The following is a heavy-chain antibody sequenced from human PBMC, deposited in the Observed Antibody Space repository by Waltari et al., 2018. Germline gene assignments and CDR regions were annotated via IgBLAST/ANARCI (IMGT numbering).Heavy chain of an antibody. D-gene: IGHD4-17*01. V-gene: IGHV3-7*01. CDR2: VNFDGSDK. CDR1: GFTFSDHW. J-gene: IGHJ4*02. Sequence: EVQLVESGGGLVQPGGSLRLSCAASGFTFSDHWMGWVRQAPGKGLEWVATVNFDGSDKAHVDSVRGRFTVSRDNAKNSLFLQMTSLRGDDTAVYYCARYGAYAFYDWGQGVQVTVSS. CDR3: ARYGAYAFYD.